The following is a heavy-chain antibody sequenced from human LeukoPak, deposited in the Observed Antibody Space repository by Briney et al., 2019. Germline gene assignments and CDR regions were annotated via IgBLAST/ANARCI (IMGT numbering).Heavy chain of an antibody. CDR1: GGSFSSGGHY. J-gene: IGHJ6*02. V-gene: IGHV4-31*02. CDR3: ARALDYYDTSGYYPIHYYFYGMDV. D-gene: IGHD3-22*01. Sequence: SATLSLTCSVSGGSFSSGGHYWSWIRQHPGKGLEWLGYIYNTGNTYYNPSLKSRITISIDTSKNQFSLKLSSVTAADTAVYFCARALDYYDTSGYYPIHYYFYGMDVWGQGATVTVSS. CDR2: IYNTGNT.